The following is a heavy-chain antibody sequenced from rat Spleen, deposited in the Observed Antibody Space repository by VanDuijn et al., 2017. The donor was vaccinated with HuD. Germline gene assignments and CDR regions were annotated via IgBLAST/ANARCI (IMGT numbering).Heavy chain of an antibody. CDR3: ARRHYGYTDYFDY. CDR1: GFTFSDYG. Sequence: EVQLVESGGGLVQPGRSLKLSCAASGFTFSDYGMAWVRQAPTGSLDWVASISTGGGNTYYRDSVKGRFTISRDNAKSTLSLQMDSLRSEDTATYYCARRHYGYTDYFDYWGQGVMVTVSS. J-gene: IGHJ2*01. D-gene: IGHD1-9*01. CDR2: ISTGGGNT. V-gene: IGHV5S13*01.